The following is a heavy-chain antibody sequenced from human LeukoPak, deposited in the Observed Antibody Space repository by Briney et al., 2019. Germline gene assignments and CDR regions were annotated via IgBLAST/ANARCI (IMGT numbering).Heavy chain of an antibody. V-gene: IGHV1-24*01. CDR1: GYTLTELS. J-gene: IGHJ4*02. CDR3: ATGVWFGELEGN. Sequence: ASVKVSCKVSGYTLTELSMHWERQAPGKGLEWMGGFDPEDGETIYAQKFQGRVTMTEDTSTDTAYMELSSLRSEDTAVYYCATGVWFGELEGNWGQGTLVTVSS. D-gene: IGHD3-10*01. CDR2: FDPEDGET.